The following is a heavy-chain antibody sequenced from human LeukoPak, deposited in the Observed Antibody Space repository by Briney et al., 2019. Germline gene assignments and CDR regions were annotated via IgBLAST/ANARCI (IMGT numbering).Heavy chain of an antibody. CDR3: ARGRQLVGDY. D-gene: IGHD6-6*01. V-gene: IGHV4-39*07. CDR2: VSYSGTV. CDR1: GVSISSDDYF. J-gene: IGHJ4*02. Sequence: PSETLSLTCTVSGVSISSDDYFWGWIRQSPGKGLEWIASVSYSGTVYYNPSLESRVTISLDTSKNQFSLTMNSVTAADTALYYCARGRQLVGDYWGQGTLVTVSS.